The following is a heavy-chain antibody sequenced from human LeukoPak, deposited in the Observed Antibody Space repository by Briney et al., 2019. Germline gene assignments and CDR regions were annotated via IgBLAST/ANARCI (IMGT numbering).Heavy chain of an antibody. CDR3: ARCGSGSYYKPPYYYYGMDV. D-gene: IGHD3-10*01. CDR2: IYPGDSDT. V-gene: IGHV5-51*01. CDR1: GYSFTSYW. Sequence: GESLKISCKGSGYSFTSYWSGWVRQMPGKGLEWMGIIYPGDSDTRYSPSFQGQVTISADKSISTAYLQWSSLKASDTAMYYCARCGSGSYYKPPYYYYGMDVWGQGTTVTVSS. J-gene: IGHJ6*02.